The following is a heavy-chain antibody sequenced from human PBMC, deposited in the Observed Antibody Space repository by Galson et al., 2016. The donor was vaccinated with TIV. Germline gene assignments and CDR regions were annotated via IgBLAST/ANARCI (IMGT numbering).Heavy chain of an antibody. CDR2: INTCNTDT. D-gene: IGHD2-21*01. CDR3: ARPPYCGDYCYKYDL. J-gene: IGHJ4*02. V-gene: IGHV1-3*04. CDR1: GYTFTIHP. Sequence: SVKVSCKASGYTFTIHPIHWMRQAPGQRLEWLDLINTCNTDTKYSQQFQGRVTFTRDTSARTVYMALSSLRPDDTAVYYCARPPYCGDYCYKYDLWGPGTLVTVSS.